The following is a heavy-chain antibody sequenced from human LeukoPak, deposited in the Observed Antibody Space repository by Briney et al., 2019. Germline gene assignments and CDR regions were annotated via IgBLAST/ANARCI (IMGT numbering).Heavy chain of an antibody. CDR1: GFSFSSYG. D-gene: IGHD2-15*01. CDR2: IWYDGSKK. V-gene: IGHV3-33*01. J-gene: IGHJ6*02. Sequence: GGSLRLSCAASGFSFSSYGMHWVRQAPGKGLEWVAVIWYDGSKKYYADSVKGRFAISRDNSKNTLYLQMNSLIVEDTAVYYCARDIVVVVAANQPNYYYYGMDVWGQGTTVTVSS. CDR3: ARDIVVVVAANQPNYYYYGMDV.